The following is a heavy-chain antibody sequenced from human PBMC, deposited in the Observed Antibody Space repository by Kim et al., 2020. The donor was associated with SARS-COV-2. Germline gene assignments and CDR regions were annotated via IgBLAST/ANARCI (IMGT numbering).Heavy chain of an antibody. V-gene: IGHV3-30*02. CDR3: AKDRTNLGGSSHFDY. Sequence: DCVEGRFTIARDNSKYTMYLRMTSLRAAETAVYYCAKDRTNLGGSSHFDYWGQGTLVTVSS. D-gene: IGHD6-6*01. J-gene: IGHJ4*02.